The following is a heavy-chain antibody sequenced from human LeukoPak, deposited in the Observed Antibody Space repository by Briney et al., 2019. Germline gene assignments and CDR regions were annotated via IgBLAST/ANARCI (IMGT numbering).Heavy chain of an antibody. CDR3: AKDLAFWSGYYIRYFQH. V-gene: IGHV3-23*01. Sequence: GGSLRLSCAASGFTFSSYAMSWVRQAPGRGLEWVSAISGSGGSTYYADSVKGRFTISRDNSKNTLYLQMNSLRAEDTAVYYCAKDLAFWSGYYIRYFQHWGQGTLVTVSS. J-gene: IGHJ1*01. D-gene: IGHD3-3*01. CDR2: ISGSGGST. CDR1: GFTFSSYA.